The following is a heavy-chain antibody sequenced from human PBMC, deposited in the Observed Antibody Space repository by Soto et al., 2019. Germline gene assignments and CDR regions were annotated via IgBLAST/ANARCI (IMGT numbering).Heavy chain of an antibody. CDR2: ISADNGDT. CDR1: GYTFTTYG. CDR3: ARDWDSSGPYDAFDI. V-gene: IGHV1-18*01. J-gene: IGHJ3*02. D-gene: IGHD6-19*01. Sequence: QVQLVQSGAEVKKPGASVKVSCKASGYTFTTYGISWVRQAPGQGLEWMGWISADNGDTNYAQKHQGRVTMTTDTSTSTAYMELRSLRADDTAVYYCARDWDSSGPYDAFDIWGQGTMVTASS.